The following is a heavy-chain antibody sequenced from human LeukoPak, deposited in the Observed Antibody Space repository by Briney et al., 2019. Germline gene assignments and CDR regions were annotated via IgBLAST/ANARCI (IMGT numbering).Heavy chain of an antibody. D-gene: IGHD4/OR15-4a*01. CDR1: GGSVSRGGYY. CDR2: IYYSGST. J-gene: IGHJ2*01. CDR3: ARGGALWYFDL. V-gene: IGHV4-39*01. Sequence: SETLSLTCTVSGGSVSRGGYYWSWIRQPPGKGLEWIGSIYYSGSTYYNPSLKSRVTISVDTSKNQFSLKLSSVTAADTAVYYCARGGALWYFDLWGRGTLVTVSS.